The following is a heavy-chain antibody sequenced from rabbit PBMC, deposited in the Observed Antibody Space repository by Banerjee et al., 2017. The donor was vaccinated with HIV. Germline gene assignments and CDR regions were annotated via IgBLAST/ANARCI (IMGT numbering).Heavy chain of an antibody. CDR3: ARADVYAAYSYDL. J-gene: IGHJ4*01. D-gene: IGHD8-1*01. V-gene: IGHV1S40*01. CDR1: GFSFSSSYW. CDR2: IYAGSSGST. Sequence: QSLEESGGDLVKPGASLTLTCTASGFSFSSSYWICWVRQAPGKGLEWIACIYAGSSGSTYYASWAKGRFTISKTSSTSVTLQMTSLPAADTPPYFCARADVYAAYSYDLWGPGTLVTVS.